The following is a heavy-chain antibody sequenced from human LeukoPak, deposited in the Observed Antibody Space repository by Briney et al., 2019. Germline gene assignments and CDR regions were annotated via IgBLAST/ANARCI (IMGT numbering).Heavy chain of an antibody. CDR1: GDSVASNSAA. D-gene: IGHD2-2*01. V-gene: IGHV6-1*01. J-gene: IGHJ4*02. Sequence: SQTLSLTCAISGDSVASNSAAWHWIRQSPSRGLEWLGRTYYRSKWSNDYAISVKGRITINPDTSKNQFSLQLNSVTPEDTAVYYCARDDCGTTSCYLAAGYWGQGTLVTVSS. CDR3: ARDDCGTTSCYLAAGY. CDR2: TYYRSKWSN.